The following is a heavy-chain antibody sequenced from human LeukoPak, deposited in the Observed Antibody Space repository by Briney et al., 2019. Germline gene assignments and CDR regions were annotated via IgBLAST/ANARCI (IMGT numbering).Heavy chain of an antibody. CDR3: ARDKGIAAAGFYGMDV. CDR2: IYHSGST. V-gene: IGHV4-4*02. D-gene: IGHD6-13*01. CDR1: GGSISSSNW. Sequence: SETLSLTCAVSGGSISSSNWWSWVRQPPGKGLEWIGEIYHSGSTNYNPSLKSRVTISVDKSKNQFSLKLSSVTAADTAVYYCARDKGIAAAGFYGMDVWGQGTTVTVSS. J-gene: IGHJ6*02.